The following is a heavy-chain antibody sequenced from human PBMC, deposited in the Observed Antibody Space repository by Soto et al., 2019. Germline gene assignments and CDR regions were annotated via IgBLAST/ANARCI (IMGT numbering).Heavy chain of an antibody. J-gene: IGHJ6*02. CDR2: IYYSGST. CDR1: GGSISSYY. D-gene: IGHD3-3*02. CDR3: ARDSTIRYGMDV. V-gene: IGHV4-59*01. Sequence: SETLSLTCTVSGGSISSYYWSWTRQPPGKGLEWIGYIYYSGSTNYNPSLKSRVTISVDTSKNQFSLKLSSVTAADTAVYYCARDSTIRYGMDVWGQGTTVTVSS.